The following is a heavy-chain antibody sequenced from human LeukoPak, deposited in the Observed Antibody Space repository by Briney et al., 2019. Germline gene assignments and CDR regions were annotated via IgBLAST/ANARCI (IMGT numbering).Heavy chain of an antibody. D-gene: IGHD3-22*01. Sequence: EASVKVSCKASGYTFTGYYMHWVRQAPGQGLEWMGWISPNSGGTNYAQNFQGRVTMTRDTSISTAYMELSRLRSDDTAVYYCARENYDSSGYYSYYFDYWGQGTLVTVSS. CDR1: GYTFTGYY. V-gene: IGHV1-2*02. CDR3: ARENYDSSGYYSYYFDY. J-gene: IGHJ4*02. CDR2: ISPNSGGT.